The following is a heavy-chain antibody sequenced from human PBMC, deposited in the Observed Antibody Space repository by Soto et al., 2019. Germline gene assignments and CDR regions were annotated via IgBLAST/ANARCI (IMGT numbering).Heavy chain of an antibody. CDR3: ARVQSDSNGRYHFDY. CDR1: GFSVNSNR. D-gene: IGHD6-19*01. J-gene: IGHJ4*02. CDR2: ISSGGNT. Sequence: EVQLVESGGGLVQPGGSLRLSCTVSGFSVNSNRLGWVRQAPAKGLEWASVISSGGNTDYADSVRGRFTISRDSSRNTVYLQMNSLSPEDTAVYYCARVQSDSNGRYHFDYWGRGTLVTVSS. V-gene: IGHV3-53*04.